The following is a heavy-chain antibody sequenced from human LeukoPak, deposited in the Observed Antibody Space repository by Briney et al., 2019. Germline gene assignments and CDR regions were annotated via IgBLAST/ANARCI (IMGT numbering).Heavy chain of an antibody. CDR2: INHSGST. Sequence: SETLSLTCTVSGGSISSSSYYWSWIRQPPGKGLEWIGEINHSGSTNYNPSLKSRVTISVDTSKNQFSLKLSSVTAADTAVYYCARTYCSSTSCYPRGPFDPWGQGTLVTVSS. CDR3: ARTYCSSTSCYPRGPFDP. V-gene: IGHV4-39*07. J-gene: IGHJ5*02. CDR1: GGSISSSSYY. D-gene: IGHD2-2*01.